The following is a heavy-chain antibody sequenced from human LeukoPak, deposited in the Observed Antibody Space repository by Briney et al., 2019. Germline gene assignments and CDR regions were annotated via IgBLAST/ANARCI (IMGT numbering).Heavy chain of an antibody. CDR2: INPNSGGT. V-gene: IGHV1-2*02. CDR1: GYTFTGYY. CDR3: ARGEYSGSFDAFDI. J-gene: IGHJ3*02. Sequence: ASVKVSCKASGYTFTGYYMHWVRQAPGQGLEWMGWINPNSGGTNYAQKFQGRVTMTRDTSISTAYMELSRLRSDDTAVYHCARGEYSGSFDAFDIWGQGTMVTVSS. D-gene: IGHD1-26*01.